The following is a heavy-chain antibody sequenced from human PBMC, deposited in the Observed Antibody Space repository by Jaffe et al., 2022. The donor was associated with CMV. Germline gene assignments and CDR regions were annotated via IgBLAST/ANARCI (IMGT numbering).Heavy chain of an antibody. CDR3: ARDTLRYDFWSAAPGQVPVIEYGMDV. D-gene: IGHD3-3*01. Sequence: QVQLQESGPGLVKPSETLSLTCTVSGGSVSSGSYYWSWIRQPPGKGLEWIGYIYYSGSTNYNPSLKSRVTISVDTSKNQFSLKLSSVTAADTAVYYCARDTLRYDFWSAAPGQVPVIEYGMDVWGQGTTVTVSS. V-gene: IGHV4-61*01. CDR2: IYYSGST. J-gene: IGHJ6*02. CDR1: GGSVSSGSYY.